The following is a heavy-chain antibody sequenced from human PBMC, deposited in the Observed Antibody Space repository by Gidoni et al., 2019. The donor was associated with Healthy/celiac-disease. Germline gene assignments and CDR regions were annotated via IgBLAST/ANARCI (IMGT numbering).Heavy chain of an antibody. CDR1: GSTFRRDW. D-gene: IGHD1-26*01. CDR3: ARVRRAAGATRNWFDP. Sequence: EVQLVESGGGLVQPGGSLRLSYAASGSTFRRDWMSWVRQAPGKGLEWVGNITQDGSEKYYVDSVKGRFTISRDNAKNSLYLQMNSLRAEDTAVYYCARVRRAAGATRNWFDPWGQGTLVTVSS. J-gene: IGHJ5*02. CDR2: ITQDGSEK. V-gene: IGHV3-7*01.